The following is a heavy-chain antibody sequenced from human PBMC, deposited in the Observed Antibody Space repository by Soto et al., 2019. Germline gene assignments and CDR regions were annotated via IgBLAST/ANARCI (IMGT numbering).Heavy chain of an antibody. CDR3: ARQRTVTSTQLDX. V-gene: IGHV4-39*01. J-gene: IGHJ4*02. CDR2: IYYSGST. CDR1: GGSISSSSYY. Sequence: PSETLSITCTVSGGSISSSSYYWGWIRQPPGKGLEWIGSIYYSGSTYYNPSLKSRVTISVDTSKNQFSLKLSSVTAADTAVYYCARQRTVTSTQLDXWGQGTLVTVSS. D-gene: IGHD4-17*01.